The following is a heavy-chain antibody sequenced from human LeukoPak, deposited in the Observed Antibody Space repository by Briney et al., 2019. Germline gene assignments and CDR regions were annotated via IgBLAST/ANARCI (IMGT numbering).Heavy chain of an antibody. Sequence: GGSLRLSCVVSGFNVSNNCMTWVRQAPGKGLEWVAVISYDGSNKYYADSVKGRFTISRDNSKNTLYLQMNSLRAEDTAVYYCAKPRGSSGWYYFDYWGQGTLVTVSS. CDR1: GFNVSNNC. CDR3: AKPRGSSGWYYFDY. CDR2: ISYDGSNK. J-gene: IGHJ4*02. D-gene: IGHD6-19*01. V-gene: IGHV3-30*18.